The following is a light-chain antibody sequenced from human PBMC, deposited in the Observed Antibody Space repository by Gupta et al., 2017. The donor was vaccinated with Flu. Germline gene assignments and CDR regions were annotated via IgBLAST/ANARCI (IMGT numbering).Light chain of an antibody. CDR3: QVGDVSDLWV. J-gene: IGLJ3*02. CDR2: DDR. Sequence: SYVFTQPPSVSVAPGQTARLTCGGDNIGSESGHWYQQKPGQAPVLVLFDDRDRPSGIPDRFSGSNSGDTATLTSSRVEAGDEADYYCQVGDVSDLWVFGGGTKLTVL. V-gene: IGLV3-21*02. CDR1: NIGSES.